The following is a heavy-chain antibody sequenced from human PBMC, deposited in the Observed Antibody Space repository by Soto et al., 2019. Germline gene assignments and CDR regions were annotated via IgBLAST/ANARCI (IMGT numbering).Heavy chain of an antibody. Sequence: PGGSLRLSCAASGFIFSNSALHWVRQAPGKGLEWVAIISHNGNSIYYADSVEGRFTISRDNSKNTLYLHMSSLAPEDTAVYYCATGQDGAAVDWGRGTLVTVSS. V-gene: IGHV3-30-3*01. CDR3: ATGQDGAAVD. CDR1: GFIFSNSA. D-gene: IGHD6-25*01. CDR2: ISHNGNSI. J-gene: IGHJ4*02.